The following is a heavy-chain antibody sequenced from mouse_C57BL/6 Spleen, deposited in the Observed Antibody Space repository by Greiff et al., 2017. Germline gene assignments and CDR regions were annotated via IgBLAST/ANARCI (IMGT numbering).Heavy chain of an antibody. CDR1: GFNIKDDY. D-gene: IGHD2-10*02. V-gene: IGHV14-4*01. J-gene: IGHJ2*01. Sequence: EVQLQQSGAELVRPGASVKLSCTASGFNIKDDYMHWVKQRPEQGLEWIGWIDPENGDTEYASKFQGKATITADTSSNTAYLQLSSLTSEDTAVYCCATSPGMGYWGQGTTLTVSS. CDR3: ATSPGMGY. CDR2: IDPENGDT.